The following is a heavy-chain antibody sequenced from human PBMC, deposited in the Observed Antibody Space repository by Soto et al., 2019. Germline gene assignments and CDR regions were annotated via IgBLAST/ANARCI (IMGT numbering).Heavy chain of an antibody. CDR3: ARKSYYDSSGYYYVYDAFDL. Sequence: GASVKVSGKASGYTFTDNHLHWVRQAPGQGLEWMGWINPNSGDTKYAQQFQGRVTMTRDTSITTAYMELRRLRSDDTAVYYCARKSYYDSSGYYYVYDAFDLWGQGTMVTVSS. D-gene: IGHD3-22*01. CDR1: GYTFTDNH. V-gene: IGHV1-2*02. CDR2: INPNSGDT. J-gene: IGHJ3*01.